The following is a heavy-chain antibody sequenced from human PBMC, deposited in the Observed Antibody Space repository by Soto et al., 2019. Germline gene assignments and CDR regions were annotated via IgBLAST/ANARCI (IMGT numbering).Heavy chain of an antibody. CDR3: ARMKRRGVAATLKLPGAMGYYYYMDV. CDR1: GGSFSGYY. Sequence: SETLSLTCAVYGGSFSGYYWSWIRQPPGKGLEWIGEINHSGSTNYNPSLKSRVTISVDTSKNQFSLKLSSVTAADTAGYYCARMKRRGVAATLKLPGAMGYYYYMDVWGKGTTVTVSS. V-gene: IGHV4-34*01. J-gene: IGHJ6*03. CDR2: INHSGST. D-gene: IGHD2-15*01.